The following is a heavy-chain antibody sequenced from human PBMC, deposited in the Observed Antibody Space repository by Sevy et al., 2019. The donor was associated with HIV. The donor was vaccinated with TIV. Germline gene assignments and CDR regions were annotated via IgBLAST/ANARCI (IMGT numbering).Heavy chain of an antibody. Sequence: GGSLRLSCAASGFTFSNAWMSWVRQAPGKGLEWVGRIKSKTDGGTTDYAAPVKGRFTISTDESKNKLYLQMNSLKTEETVVYYCTTDTGISDYDFWSGRDDTFDNWGQGTMVTVSS. J-gene: IGHJ3*02. CDR3: TTDTGISDYDFWSGRDDTFDN. CDR2: IKSKTDGGTT. CDR1: GFTFSNAW. V-gene: IGHV3-15*01. D-gene: IGHD3-3*01.